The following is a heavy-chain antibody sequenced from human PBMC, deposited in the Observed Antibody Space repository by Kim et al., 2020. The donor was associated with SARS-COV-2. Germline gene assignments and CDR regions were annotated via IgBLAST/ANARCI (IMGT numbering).Heavy chain of an antibody. CDR2: INPSGGST. CDR3: ARDLAVRYYGSGSYYNYYYYGMDV. CDR1: GYTFTSYY. D-gene: IGHD3-10*01. V-gene: IGHV1-46*01. Sequence: ASVKVSCKASGYTFTSYYMHWVRQAPGQGLEWMGIINPSGGSTSYAQKFQGRVTMTRDTSMSTVYMELSSLRSEDTAVYYCARDLAVRYYGSGSYYNYYYYGMDVWGQGTTVTVSS. J-gene: IGHJ6*02.